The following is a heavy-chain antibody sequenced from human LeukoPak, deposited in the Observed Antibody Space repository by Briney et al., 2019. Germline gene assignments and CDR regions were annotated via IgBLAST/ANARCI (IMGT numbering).Heavy chain of an antibody. V-gene: IGHV3-21*06. CDR2: ISITSTYI. D-gene: IGHD5-12*01. CDR1: GFTFSSYT. J-gene: IGHJ4*02. Sequence: PGGSLRLSCVASGFTFSSYTMNWVRQAPGKGLEFVSSISITSTYIRYADSLKGRFTVSRDNAKNSLYLHINNLRAEDTAVYYCARYSAYDDHFDYWGQGTLVTVSS. CDR3: ARYSAYDDHFDY.